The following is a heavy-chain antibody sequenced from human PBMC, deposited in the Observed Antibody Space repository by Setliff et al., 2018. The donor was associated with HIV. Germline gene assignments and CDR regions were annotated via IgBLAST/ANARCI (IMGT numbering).Heavy chain of an antibody. CDR2: ISAYNGNT. J-gene: IGHJ4*02. Sequence: GASVKVSCKASGYTFSRYGISWVRQAPGQGLEWMGWISAYNGNTKFAQRFQGRVTMTTDTSTRTAYMELRTLRSDDTAVYYCARDPPSSGWYRADYWGQGTLVTVSS. D-gene: IGHD6-19*01. V-gene: IGHV1-18*01. CDR3: ARDPPSSGWYRADY. CDR1: GYTFSRYG.